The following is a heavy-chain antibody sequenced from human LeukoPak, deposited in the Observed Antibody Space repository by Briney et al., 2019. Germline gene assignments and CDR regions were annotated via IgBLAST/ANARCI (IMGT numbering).Heavy chain of an antibody. Sequence: SETLSLTCAVYGGSFSGYFWSWVHPPPGEGLEWIGEINHSGSTNYNPSLKSRVTISVDTSKNQFSLKLSSVTAADTAVYYCARVYDFWSGYWVDYWGQGTLVTVSS. CDR1: GGSFSGYF. V-gene: IGHV4-34*01. D-gene: IGHD3-3*01. CDR3: ARVYDFWSGYWVDY. J-gene: IGHJ4*02. CDR2: INHSGST.